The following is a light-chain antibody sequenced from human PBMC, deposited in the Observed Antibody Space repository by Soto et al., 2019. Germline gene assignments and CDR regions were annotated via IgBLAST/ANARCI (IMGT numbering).Light chain of an antibody. J-gene: IGKJ2*01. V-gene: IGKV1-39*01. CDR1: QSISSY. CDR2: AAS. Sequence: DIQMTQSPSSLSASVGDRVTITCRASQSISSYLNWYQRKPGKAPELLIYAASSLQSGVPSRFSGSGSGTDFTLTISSLQPEDFATYYCQQSHTTPNTFGQGTKLEIK. CDR3: QQSHTTPNT.